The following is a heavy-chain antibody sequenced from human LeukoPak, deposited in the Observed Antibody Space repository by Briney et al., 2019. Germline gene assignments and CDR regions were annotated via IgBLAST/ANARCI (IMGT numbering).Heavy chain of an antibody. CDR2: IYTSGST. CDR1: GASISSYY. Sequence: KPSETLSLTCTVSGASISSYYWSWIRQPAGKGLEWIGRIYTSGSTNYNPSLKSRVTMSVDTSKNQFSLKLSSVTAADTAVYYCAGYCSSTSCYIRYYGMDVWGQGTTVTVSS. CDR3: AGYCSSTSCYIRYYGMDV. V-gene: IGHV4-4*07. J-gene: IGHJ6*02. D-gene: IGHD2-2*02.